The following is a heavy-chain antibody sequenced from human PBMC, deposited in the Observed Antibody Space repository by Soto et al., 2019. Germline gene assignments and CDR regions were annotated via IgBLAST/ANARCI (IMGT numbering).Heavy chain of an antibody. J-gene: IGHJ2*01. Sequence: QLQLQESGPGLVKPSETLSLTCTVSGGSISSNSYYWDWIRQPPGKGLEWIGSIYYSGSTYYNPSLKSRVTIPVDTSKNHFSLRLNFVTAADTAIYYCARRGRNEYFDLWGRGTLVTVSS. V-gene: IGHV4-39*02. CDR1: GGSISSNSYY. D-gene: IGHD1-1*01. CDR3: ARRGRNEYFDL. CDR2: IYYSGST.